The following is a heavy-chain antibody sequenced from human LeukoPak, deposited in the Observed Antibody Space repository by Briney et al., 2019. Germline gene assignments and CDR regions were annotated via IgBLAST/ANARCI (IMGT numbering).Heavy chain of an antibody. CDR3: ARWAAAGDY. Sequence: GGSLRLSCEASGFTFFSYWMSWVRQAPGKGLEWVANIKQDGSDKYYVDSVKGRFTISRDNAKNSLYLQMNSLRAEDTAVYYCARWAAAGDYWGQGTLVTVSS. CDR1: GFTFFSYW. J-gene: IGHJ4*02. D-gene: IGHD6-13*01. CDR2: IKQDGSDK. V-gene: IGHV3-7*01.